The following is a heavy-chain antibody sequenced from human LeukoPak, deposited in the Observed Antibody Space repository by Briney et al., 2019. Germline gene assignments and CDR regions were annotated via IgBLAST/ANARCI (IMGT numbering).Heavy chain of an antibody. J-gene: IGHJ6*03. Sequence: GGSLRLSCAASGFTFSSYAMHRVRQAPGKGLEWVAVISYDGSNKYYADSVQGRLTISRDNSRNTLFLELKSLGPEDTAVYYCARDPAPNKYGLGWTKYYYYYYMDVWGKGTTVTVSS. CDR3: ARDPAPNKYGLGWTKYYYYYYMDV. V-gene: IGHV3-30*04. CDR1: GFTFSSYA. CDR2: ISYDGSNK. D-gene: IGHD3-10*01.